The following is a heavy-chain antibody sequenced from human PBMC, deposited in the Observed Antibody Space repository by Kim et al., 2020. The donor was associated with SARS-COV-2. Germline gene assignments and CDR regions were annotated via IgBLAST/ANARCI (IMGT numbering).Heavy chain of an antibody. J-gene: IGHJ3*02. Sequence: ASVKVSCKASGYTFTDYYLHWVRQARGQGLEWMGRINPSGGSTTYAQKFQGRVPMTRDTSTSTVYMELSSLRSEDTALYYCARGALRSSSSRDAFDIWG. CDR1: GYTFTDYY. D-gene: IGHD6-6*01. CDR3: ARGALRSSSSRDAFDI. V-gene: IGHV1-46*01. CDR2: INPSGGST.